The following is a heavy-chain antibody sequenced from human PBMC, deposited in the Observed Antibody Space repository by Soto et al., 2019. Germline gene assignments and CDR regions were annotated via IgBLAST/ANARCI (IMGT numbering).Heavy chain of an antibody. D-gene: IGHD2-21*02. CDR1: GFTFSNYA. CDR3: ARLSPGPDY. Sequence: PGGSLRLSCAASGFTFSNYAMSWVRQAPGQGLEWVSAFTDSGTSTYYADSVKGRFTISRDNSKNTLYLQMNSLRADDTAIYYCARLSPGPDYWGQGALVTVS. J-gene: IGHJ4*02. V-gene: IGHV3-23*01. CDR2: FTDSGTST.